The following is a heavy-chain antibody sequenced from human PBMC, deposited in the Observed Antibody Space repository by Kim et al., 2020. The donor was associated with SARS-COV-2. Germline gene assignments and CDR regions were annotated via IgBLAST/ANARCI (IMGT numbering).Heavy chain of an antibody. CDR3: IKYSGTNALN. Sequence: GGSLRLSCAASGFTFPNAWMSWVRQAPGKGLEWVGRIKSKADGGTTDYNPPVKGRFASSRDGSTNTLYLQMDGLKIEDTSVYACIKYSGTNALNWGQGTLFTASP. CDR2: IKSKADGGTT. CDR1: GFTFPNAW. V-gene: IGHV3-15*01. J-gene: IGHJ4*02. D-gene: IGHD1-26*01.